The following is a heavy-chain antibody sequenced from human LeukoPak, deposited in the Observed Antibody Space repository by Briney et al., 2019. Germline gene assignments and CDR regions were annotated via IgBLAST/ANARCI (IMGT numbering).Heavy chain of an antibody. Sequence: PSETLSLTCTVSGGSISSDHWNWIRQPPGKGLEWNGCIFYSGRTYYNPSLKSRVTISVDMSKSQFSLRLTSVTAADTAVYYCARKNDFEIWGQGTLVTVSS. CDR2: IFYSGRT. CDR1: GGSISSDH. CDR3: ARKNDFEI. D-gene: IGHD2/OR15-2a*01. V-gene: IGHV4-59*01. J-gene: IGHJ3*02.